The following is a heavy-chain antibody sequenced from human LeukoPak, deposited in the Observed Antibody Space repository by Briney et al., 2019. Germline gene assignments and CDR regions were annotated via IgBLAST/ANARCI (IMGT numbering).Heavy chain of an antibody. J-gene: IGHJ4*02. D-gene: IGHD5-18*01. V-gene: IGHV1-18*01. CDR2: ISAYNGNT. Sequence: GASVKASCKASGYTFTSYGISWVRQAPGQGLEWMGWISAYNGNTNYARKLQGRVTMTTDTSTSTAYMELRSLRSDDTAVYYCARDDSYVDTAMGDFDYWGQGTLVTVSS. CDR3: ARDDSYVDTAMGDFDY. CDR1: GYTFTSYG.